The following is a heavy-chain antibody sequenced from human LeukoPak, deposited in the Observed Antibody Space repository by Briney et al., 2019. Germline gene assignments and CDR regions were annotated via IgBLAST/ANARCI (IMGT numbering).Heavy chain of an antibody. V-gene: IGHV3-33*01. J-gene: IGHJ6*02. CDR1: GFTFSSYG. CDR3: ARATEGYGMDV. CDR2: IWYDGSNK. Sequence: AGGSLRLSCAASGFTFSSYGMHWVRQAPGKGLEWVAVIWYDGSNKYHADSVKGRFTISRDNSKNTLYLQMNSLRAEDTAVYYCARATEGYGMDVWGQGTTVTVSS.